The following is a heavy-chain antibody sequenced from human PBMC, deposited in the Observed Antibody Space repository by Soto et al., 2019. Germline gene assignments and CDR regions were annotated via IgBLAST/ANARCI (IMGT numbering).Heavy chain of an antibody. CDR3: SRAVGGFTYGYPDY. CDR2: IDWADDK. D-gene: IGHD5-18*01. Sequence: SGPTLVNPTQTLTLTCTFSGFSLSTTGMCVSWIRQPPGKALEWLALIDWADDKYYSTSLRTRLTISKDTSKNQVVLTMTNVEPVDTATYFCSRAVGGFTYGYPDYWGQGTLVTVSS. V-gene: IGHV2-70*01. CDR1: GFSLSTTGMC. J-gene: IGHJ4*02.